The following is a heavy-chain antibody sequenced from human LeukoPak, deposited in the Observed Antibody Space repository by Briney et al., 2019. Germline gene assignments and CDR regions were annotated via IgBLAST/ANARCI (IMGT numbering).Heavy chain of an antibody. J-gene: IGHJ4*02. CDR1: GFTFISYA. Sequence: PGGSLRLSCAASGFTFISYAMSWVRRAPGKGQEWVSAISGSGGSTYYADSVKGRFTISRDNSKNTLYLQMNSLRAEDTAVYYCAKEEYYGSGSYYLAFDYWGQGTLVTVSS. V-gene: IGHV3-23*01. CDR3: AKEEYYGSGSYYLAFDY. D-gene: IGHD3-10*01. CDR2: ISGSGGST.